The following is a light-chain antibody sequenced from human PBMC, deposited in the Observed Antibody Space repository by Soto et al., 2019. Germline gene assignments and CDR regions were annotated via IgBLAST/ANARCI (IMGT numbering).Light chain of an antibody. J-gene: IGKJ3*01. V-gene: IGKV1-39*01. CDR3: QQSYSTPPFT. CDR2: LAS. CDR1: QSISSY. Sequence: DIQMTQSPSYLSASVGDRVTITCRASQSISSYLNWYQQKPGKAPKLLIYLASSLQSGVPSRFSGSGSGTDFTLTISSLQPEDFATYYCQQSYSTPPFTFGPGTKGDIK.